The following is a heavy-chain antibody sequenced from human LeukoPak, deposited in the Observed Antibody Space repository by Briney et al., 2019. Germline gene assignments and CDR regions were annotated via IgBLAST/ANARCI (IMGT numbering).Heavy chain of an antibody. CDR3: AREGETSGWYDY. Sequence: GGSLRLSCAAPGFIFDNYAIHWVRQAPGKGLEWVSLISGDGGSTFYADSVRGRLTISRDNTRKSLSLQMSSLRSEDTALYYCAREGETSGWYDYWGQGTLVTVSS. J-gene: IGHJ4*02. CDR2: ISGDGGST. CDR1: GFIFDNYA. V-gene: IGHV3-43*02. D-gene: IGHD6-19*01.